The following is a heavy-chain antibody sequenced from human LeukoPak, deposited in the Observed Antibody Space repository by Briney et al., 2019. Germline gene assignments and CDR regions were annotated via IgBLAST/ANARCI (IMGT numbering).Heavy chain of an antibody. J-gene: IGHJ4*02. CDR3: AVAASGDY. Sequence: GGSLRLSCAASGFNFTSYWMYWVRQAPGKGLEWVAYIRQDGSEKYTISRDNAKNSLYLQMNSLRVEDTAVYYCAVAASGDYWGQGTLVTVSS. V-gene: IGHV3-7*01. CDR1: GFNFTSYW. CDR2: IRQDGSEK. D-gene: IGHD2-15*01.